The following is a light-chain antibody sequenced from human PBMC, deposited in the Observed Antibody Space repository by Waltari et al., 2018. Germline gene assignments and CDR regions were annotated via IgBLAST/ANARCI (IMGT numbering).Light chain of an antibody. CDR3: AAWDNTLSDPWV. J-gene: IGLJ3*02. CDR2: RDN. CDR1: GSNIGSNY. Sequence: QSVLTQPPSASGTPGQRVTISCSGRGSNIGSNYALWYQHLPGTAPKLLIYRDNQRPSRVPYRFSGSKTGISASLAISGLRSDDEADYYCAAWDNTLSDPWVFGRGTKLTVL. V-gene: IGLV1-47*01.